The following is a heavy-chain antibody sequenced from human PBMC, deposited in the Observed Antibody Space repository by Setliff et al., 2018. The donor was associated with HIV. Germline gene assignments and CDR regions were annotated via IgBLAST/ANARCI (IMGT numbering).Heavy chain of an antibody. CDR2: IYSDDYT. D-gene: IGHD3-9*01. Sequence: GGSLRLSCAASGFNVNNKYMSWVRQAPGKGLEWVSIIYSDDYTKYADSLKGRFTISRDTSKNTLYLQMNSLRAEDTAVYYCASTRIPIWFFHYWAQGTLVTVSS. V-gene: IGHV3-66*01. J-gene: IGHJ4*02. CDR3: ASTRIPIWFFHY. CDR1: GFNVNNKY.